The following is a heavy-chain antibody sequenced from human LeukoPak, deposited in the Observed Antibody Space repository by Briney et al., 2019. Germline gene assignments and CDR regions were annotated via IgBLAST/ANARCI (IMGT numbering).Heavy chain of an antibody. D-gene: IGHD3-3*01. Sequence: GGSLRLSCAASGFTFSSYSMSWVRQAPGKGLDWVSGINGNGGSTYDADSVKGRFTISRDNSKNTMYLQMNSLRAEDTAVYYCAKGYDFWSGSPDYWGQGTLVTVSS. V-gene: IGHV3-23*01. J-gene: IGHJ4*02. CDR2: INGNGGST. CDR1: GFTFSSYS. CDR3: AKGYDFWSGSPDY.